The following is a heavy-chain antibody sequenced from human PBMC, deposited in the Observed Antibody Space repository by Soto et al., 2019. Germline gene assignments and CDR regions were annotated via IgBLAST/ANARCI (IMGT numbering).Heavy chain of an antibody. V-gene: IGHV4-34*01. D-gene: IGHD2-15*01. CDR1: GGSFSGYY. CDR2: INHSGST. Sequence: SETLSLTCAVYGGSFSGYYWSWIRQPPGKGLEWIGEINHSGSTNYNPSLKSRVTISVDTSKNQFSLKLSSVTAADTAEYYCARGFQGVVVAATPVYYGMDVWGQGTTVTVSS. CDR3: ARGFQGVVVAATPVYYGMDV. J-gene: IGHJ6*02.